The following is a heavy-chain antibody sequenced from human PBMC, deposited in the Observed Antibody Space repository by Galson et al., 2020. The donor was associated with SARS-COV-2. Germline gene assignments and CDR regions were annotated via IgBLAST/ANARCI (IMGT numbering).Heavy chain of an antibody. Sequence: SETLSLTCAVYGGSFSNYYWTWIRQPPGKGLEWIGEINHTGNTNYNSSLKSRLAISLDTSKNQFPLRLSSVTAADTATYYCARGQRGVPILYYYFSMDVWGRGTTVTVSS. CDR2: INHTGNT. V-gene: IGHV4-34*01. CDR3: ARGQRGVPILYYYFSMDV. D-gene: IGHD6-25*01. CDR1: GGSFSNYY. J-gene: IGHJ6*03.